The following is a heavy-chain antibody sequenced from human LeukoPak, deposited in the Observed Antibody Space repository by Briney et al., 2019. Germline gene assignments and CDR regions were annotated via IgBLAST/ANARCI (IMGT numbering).Heavy chain of an antibody. Sequence: ASVKVSCEASGYTFTSYGISWVRQAPGQGLEWMGWISAYNGNTNYAQKLQGRVTMTTDTSTSTAYMELRSLRSDDTAVYYCARDYTWAWQQLPGGVTHGPNWFDPWGQGTLVTVSS. V-gene: IGHV1-18*01. J-gene: IGHJ5*02. CDR1: GYTFTSYG. CDR2: ISAYNGNT. D-gene: IGHD6-13*01. CDR3: ARDYTWAWQQLPGGVTHGPNWFDP.